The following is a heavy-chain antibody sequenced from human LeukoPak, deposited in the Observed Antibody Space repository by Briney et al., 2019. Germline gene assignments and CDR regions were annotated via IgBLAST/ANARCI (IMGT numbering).Heavy chain of an antibody. CDR3: ARDHDYYDSSGYSHDAFDI. J-gene: IGHJ3*02. CDR1: GGTFSKYS. D-gene: IGHD3-22*01. V-gene: IGHV1-69*01. CDR2: ITPLFGTA. Sequence: SVKVSCKASGGTFSKYSISWVRQRPEQGLEWMGGITPLFGTANYAQKFQGRVTITADESASTAYMELSSLRSEDTAVYYCARDHDYYDSSGYSHDAFDIWGQGTMVTVSS.